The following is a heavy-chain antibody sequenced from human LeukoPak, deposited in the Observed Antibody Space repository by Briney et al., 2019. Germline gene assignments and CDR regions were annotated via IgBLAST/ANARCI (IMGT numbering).Heavy chain of an antibody. D-gene: IGHD6-25*01. Sequence: PSETLSLTCTVSGGSISSYYWSWIRQPPGKGLEWIGYIYYSGGTNYNPSLKSRVTISVDTSKNQFSLKLSSVTAADTAVYYCARHGRVAAPFDYWGQGTLVTVSS. V-gene: IGHV4-59*08. J-gene: IGHJ4*02. CDR2: IYYSGGT. CDR3: ARHGRVAAPFDY. CDR1: GGSISSYY.